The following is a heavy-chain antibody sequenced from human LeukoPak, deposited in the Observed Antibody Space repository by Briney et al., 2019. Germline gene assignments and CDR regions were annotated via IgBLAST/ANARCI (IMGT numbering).Heavy chain of an antibody. CDR2: ISSDGFNK. CDR1: GFTFSSSA. Sequence: PGRSLRLSYAASGFTFSSSALRWVRQAPGKGLEWVAVISSDGFNKYYSDSVKGRCTISRDNSNNTVYLQMDSLKTGDTAVYYCAKALSMTTVGYFQHWGQGTLVTASS. J-gene: IGHJ4*02. CDR3: AKALSMTTVGYFQH. D-gene: IGHD4-17*01. V-gene: IGHV3-30*18.